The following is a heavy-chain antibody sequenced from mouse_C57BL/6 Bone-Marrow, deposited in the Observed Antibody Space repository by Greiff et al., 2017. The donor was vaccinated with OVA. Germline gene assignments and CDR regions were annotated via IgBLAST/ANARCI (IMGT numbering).Heavy chain of an antibody. D-gene: IGHD2-3*01. CDR2: IWRGGST. V-gene: IGHV2-5*01. CDR3: AKNRQRWFLYAMDY. J-gene: IGHJ4*01. CDR1: GFSLTSYG. Sequence: VQLQQSGPGLVQPSQSLSITCTVSGFSLTSYGVHWVRQSPGKGLEWLGVIWRGGSTDYNAAFMSRLSITKDNSKSQVFFKMNSLQADDTAIYYCAKNRQRWFLYAMDYGGQGTSVTVSS.